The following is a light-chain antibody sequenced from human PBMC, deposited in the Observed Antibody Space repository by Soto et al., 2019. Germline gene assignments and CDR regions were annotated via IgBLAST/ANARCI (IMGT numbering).Light chain of an antibody. J-gene: IGKJ3*01. V-gene: IGKV1-33*01. CDR3: QQYDYLPPRCL. Sequence: DIQMTQSPSSLSASVGDRVTITCQASQDISNYLNWYQQKPGKAPKLLIYDASNLETGVPSRFSGSGSGTDFTFTISSLQPEDIATYYCQQYDYLPPRCLFGPGTKVDIK. CDR2: DAS. CDR1: QDISNY.